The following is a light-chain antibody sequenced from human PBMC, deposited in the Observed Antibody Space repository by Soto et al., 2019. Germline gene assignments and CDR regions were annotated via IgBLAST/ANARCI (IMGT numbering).Light chain of an antibody. CDR1: SGHSNYV. V-gene: IGLV4-69*01. CDR2: LNSDGSH. J-gene: IGLJ2*01. Sequence: QPVLTQSPSASASLGASVKLTCTLSSGHSNYVIAWHQQQPEKGPRYLMKLNSDGSHSKGDGIPDRFSGSSSGAERYLTISSLQSEDGADYYCQTWDTGIRVFGGGTKVTVL. CDR3: QTWDTGIRV.